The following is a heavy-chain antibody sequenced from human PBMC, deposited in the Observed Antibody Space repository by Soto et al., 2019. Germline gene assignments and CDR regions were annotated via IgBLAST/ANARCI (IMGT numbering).Heavy chain of an antibody. CDR1: GYPFTSYA. CDR3: AREGRYGDDRDY. CDR2: INAGNGNT. V-gene: IGHV1-3*01. J-gene: IGHJ4*02. D-gene: IGHD4-17*01. Sequence: ASVKVSCKASGYPFTSYAIHWMRQAPGQRLEWMGWINAGNGNTKYSQRFQGRVTITRDTSASTAYMELSRLRSEDTAVYYCAREGRYGDDRDYWGQGTLVTVT.